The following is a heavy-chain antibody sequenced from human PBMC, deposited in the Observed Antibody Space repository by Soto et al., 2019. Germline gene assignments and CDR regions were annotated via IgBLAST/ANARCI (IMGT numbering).Heavy chain of an antibody. CDR3: ARDLGDGYNFDVSDY. Sequence: QVQLVQSGAEVKKPGSSVKVSCKASGGTFSSYTISWVRQAPGQGLEWMGRIIPILGIANYAQKFQGRVTITADKSTSTAYMELSSLRSEDTAVYYCARDLGDGYNFDVSDYWGQGTLVTVSS. V-gene: IGHV1-69*08. CDR1: GGTFSSYT. CDR2: IIPILGIA. J-gene: IGHJ4*02. D-gene: IGHD5-12*01.